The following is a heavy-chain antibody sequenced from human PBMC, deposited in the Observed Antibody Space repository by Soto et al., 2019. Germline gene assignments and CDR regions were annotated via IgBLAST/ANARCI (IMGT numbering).Heavy chain of an antibody. J-gene: IGHJ4*02. V-gene: IGHV1-18*01. Sequence: QVQLVQSGAEVKKPGASVKVSCKASGYTFTSYGISWVRQAPGQGLEWMGWISAYNGNTNYAQKRQGRVTMTTHTSTSTAYTERRSLRSDDTAVYYSARKAAAGTLDYWGQGTLVTVSS. CDR1: GYTFTSYG. D-gene: IGHD6-13*01. CDR2: ISAYNGNT. CDR3: ARKAAAGTLDY.